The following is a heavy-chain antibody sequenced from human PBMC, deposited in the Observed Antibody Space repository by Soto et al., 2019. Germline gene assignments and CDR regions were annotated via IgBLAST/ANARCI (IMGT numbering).Heavy chain of an antibody. J-gene: IGHJ4*02. CDR2: ISAHNGNT. CDR1: GYTFTSYG. CDR3: ARGRYGDY. V-gene: IGHV1-18*01. Sequence: QVHLVQSGAEVKKPGASVKVSRKGSGYTFTSYGITWVRQAPGQGLEWMGWISAHNGNTNYAQKLQGRVTVTRDTSTSTACMELRSLRSDDTAVYYCARGRYGDYWGQGALVTVSS. D-gene: IGHD1-1*01.